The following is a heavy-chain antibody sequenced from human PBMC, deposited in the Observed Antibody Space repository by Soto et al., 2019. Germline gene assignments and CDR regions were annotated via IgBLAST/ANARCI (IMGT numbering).Heavy chain of an antibody. CDR3: ANDPRGPYF. CDR2: ITASGRDT. J-gene: IGHJ4*02. CDR1: RCPFRSSG. V-gene: IGHV3-23*01. Sequence: PGGSLRLSCATSRCPFRSSGMSGVRQAPGKCLEWLSGITASGRDTYYGDSVKGRFTISRDNSKNTLYMQMNSLRAEDTAIYYCANDPRGPYFGGQGT. D-gene: IGHD3-10*01.